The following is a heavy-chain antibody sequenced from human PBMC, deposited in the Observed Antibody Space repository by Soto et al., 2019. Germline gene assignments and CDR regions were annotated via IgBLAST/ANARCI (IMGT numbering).Heavy chain of an antibody. CDR1: GGSISGYY. D-gene: IGHD1-26*01. J-gene: IGHJ6*02. Sequence: QVQLQESGPGLVKPSETLSLICTVSGGSISGYYWSWIRQPPGKGLEWIGYIFYRGNTLYNPSLQSRVSISIDTSQNQFSLRLSSMTAADTAVYYCMRHATIPKLQYGMDVWGQGASVTVSS. CDR3: MRHATIPKLQYGMDV. CDR2: IFYRGNT. V-gene: IGHV4-59*01.